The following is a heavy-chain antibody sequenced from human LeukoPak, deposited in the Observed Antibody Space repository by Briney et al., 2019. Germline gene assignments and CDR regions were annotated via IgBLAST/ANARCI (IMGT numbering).Heavy chain of an antibody. CDR1: GFTFSSYW. CDR3: AKDSYDFWSGYYFYYYYYYMDV. CDR2: IKQDGSEK. V-gene: IGHV3-7*03. D-gene: IGHD3-3*01. Sequence: PGGSLRLSCAASGFTFSSYWMSWVRQAPGKGLEWVANIKQDGSEKYYVDSVKGRFTISRDNAKNSLYLQMNSLRAEDTAVYYCAKDSYDFWSGYYFYYYYYYMDVWGKGTTVTVSS. J-gene: IGHJ6*03.